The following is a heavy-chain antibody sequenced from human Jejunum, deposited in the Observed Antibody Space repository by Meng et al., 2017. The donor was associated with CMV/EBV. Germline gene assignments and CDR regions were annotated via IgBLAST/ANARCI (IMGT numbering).Heavy chain of an antibody. D-gene: IGHD2-2*01. V-gene: IGHV3-13*01. CDR1: GFTLSRYD. CDR2: IGTGGDS. J-gene: IGHJ6*02. CDR3: ARAPHTSYYYFGMDV. Sequence: YGFTLSRYDMHWVRKTTGKGRGWVSVIGTGGDSYYPDSVKGRFTISRQDFKNSLYLQMNSLRAEDSAVYFCARAPHTSYYYFGMDVWGQGTTVTVSS.